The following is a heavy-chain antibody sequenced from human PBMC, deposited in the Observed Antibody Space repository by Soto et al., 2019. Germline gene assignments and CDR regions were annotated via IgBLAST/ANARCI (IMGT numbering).Heavy chain of an antibody. CDR3: AKELGGGSYWDSHYYGMDV. CDR2: MSGSGGYT. Sequence: GGSLRISCAASGFTFTSYAMSWVRQAPGRGLEWVSAMSGSGGYTYYADSVKGRLTISRDSSKNTLYLQMNSLRVEDTAVYYCAKELGGGSYWDSHYYGMDVWGQGTTVTVSS. CDR1: GFTFTSYA. D-gene: IGHD1-26*01. J-gene: IGHJ6*02. V-gene: IGHV3-23*01.